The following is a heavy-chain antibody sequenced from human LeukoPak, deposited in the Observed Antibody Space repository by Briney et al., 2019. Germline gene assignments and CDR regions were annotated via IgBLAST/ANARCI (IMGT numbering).Heavy chain of an antibody. V-gene: IGHV4-34*01. J-gene: IGHJ4*02. CDR3: ARDVPGSIAAPSDY. D-gene: IGHD6-6*01. CDR1: GGSFSGYY. Sequence: PSETLSLTCAVYGGSFSGYYWSWIRQPPGKGLEWIGEINHSGSTNYNPSLKSRVTISVDTSKNQFSLKLSSVTAADTAVYYCARDVPGSIAAPSDYWGQGTLVTVSS. CDR2: INHSGST.